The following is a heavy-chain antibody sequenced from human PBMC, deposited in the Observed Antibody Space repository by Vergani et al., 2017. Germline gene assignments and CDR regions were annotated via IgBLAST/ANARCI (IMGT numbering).Heavy chain of an antibody. V-gene: IGHV3-30*18. Sequence: QVHLVESGGGAVQSAGSLRLSCAASGFMFNSYGMHWVRQAPGKGLEWVAVISYDGSNKYYADSVKGRFTISRDKSQNTVNLQMNSLRTEDTAVYFCANSVIAGNVGVAYFGMDVWGRGTTVTVSS. D-gene: IGHD2/OR15-2a*01. CDR1: GFMFNSYG. CDR2: ISYDGSNK. J-gene: IGHJ6*02. CDR3: ANSVIAGNVGVAYFGMDV.